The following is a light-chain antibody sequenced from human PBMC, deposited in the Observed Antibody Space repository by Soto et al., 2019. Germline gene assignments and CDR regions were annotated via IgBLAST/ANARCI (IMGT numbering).Light chain of an antibody. J-gene: IGLJ1*01. V-gene: IGLV2-14*01. CDR1: RSDVGAYNY. CDR2: EVT. CDR3: SSVTIRFNGV. Sequence: QSVLTQPASVSGSPGQSIAISCTGTRSDVGAYNYVSWYQQHPGKAPKLMISEVTNRPSGVSDRFSGSKSGDTASLTISGRQDEDQADYHVSSVTIRFNGVLGNESKVTVL.